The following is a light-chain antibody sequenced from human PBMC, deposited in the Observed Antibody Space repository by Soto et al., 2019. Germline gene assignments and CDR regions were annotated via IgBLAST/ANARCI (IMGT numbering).Light chain of an antibody. CDR3: SSYTSSTTLV. Sequence: QAVVTQPASVSGSPGQSITISCTGTSSDVGGYNYVSWYQQYPGKAPKLMIYDVINRPSGVSNRFSGSKSGNTASLTVSGLQAEDEADYYCSSYTSSTTLVFGGGTKLTVL. CDR2: DVI. J-gene: IGLJ2*01. V-gene: IGLV2-14*01. CDR1: SSDVGGYNY.